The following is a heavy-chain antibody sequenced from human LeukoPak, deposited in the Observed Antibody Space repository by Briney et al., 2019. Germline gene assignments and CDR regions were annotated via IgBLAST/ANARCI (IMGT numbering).Heavy chain of an antibody. D-gene: IGHD5-24*01. Sequence: GGSLRLSCAASGFTFSSYWMHWVRQAPGKGLVWVSRINTDGSSTNYADSAKGRFTISRDNAKNTLYLQMNSLRAEDTAVYYCARDGYNSYAFDIWGQGTMVTVSS. J-gene: IGHJ3*02. CDR2: INTDGSST. CDR3: ARDGYNSYAFDI. CDR1: GFTFSSYW. V-gene: IGHV3-74*01.